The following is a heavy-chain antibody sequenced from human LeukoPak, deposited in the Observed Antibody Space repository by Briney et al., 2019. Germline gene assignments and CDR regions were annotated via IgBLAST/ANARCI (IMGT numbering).Heavy chain of an antibody. CDR2: INHSGST. V-gene: IGHV4-34*01. D-gene: IGHD6-13*01. CDR3: ARSPLWSAAGTEVDY. J-gene: IGHJ4*02. CDR1: GGSFSGYY. Sequence: PSETLSLTCAVYGGSFSGYYWSWIRQPPGKGLEWIGEINHSGSTNYNPSLKSRVTISVDTSKNQFSPKLSSVTAADTAVYYCARSPLWSAAGTEVDYWGQGTLVTVSS.